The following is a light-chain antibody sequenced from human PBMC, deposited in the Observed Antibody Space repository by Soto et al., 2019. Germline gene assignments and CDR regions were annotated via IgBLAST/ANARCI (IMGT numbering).Light chain of an antibody. Sequence: EIVLTQSPGTLSLSPGERATLSCRASQSINSRYLAWYQQKPGQAPRLLIYGASSRATGIPERFSGSGSGTDFTHTISRLEPEDFAVYYCQQFGSSPGFTFGPGTKVDI. CDR1: QSINSRY. CDR2: GAS. J-gene: IGKJ3*01. CDR3: QQFGSSPGFT. V-gene: IGKV3-20*01.